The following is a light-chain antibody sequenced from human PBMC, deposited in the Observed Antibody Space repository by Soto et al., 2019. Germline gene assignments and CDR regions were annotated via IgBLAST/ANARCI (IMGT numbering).Light chain of an antibody. V-gene: IGLV1-44*01. CDR3: VPWDDSLNAPV. CDR1: RSNIGSNT. CDR2: SND. J-gene: IGLJ2*01. Sequence: QSVLTQPPSASGTPGQRVIISCSGSRSNIGSNTVNWYQQLPGRAPRLLMFSNDQRPSGVPARFSGSKSGTSASLAISGLQSEDEADYYCVPWDDSLNAPVFGGGTKLTVL.